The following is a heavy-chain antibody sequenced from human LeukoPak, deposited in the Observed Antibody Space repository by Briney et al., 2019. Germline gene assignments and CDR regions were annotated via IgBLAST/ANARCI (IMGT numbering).Heavy chain of an antibody. CDR1: SVSISSYY. D-gene: IGHD1-14*01. J-gene: IGHJ6*03. V-gene: IGHV4-4*07. CDR3: ARDYSAAAGYYYYYMDV. Sequence: TSETLSFTSTVSSVSISSYYWSWIRHPAGQELEWIRRIYTSGSNNYDPSIKSRVTMSVDTSKNQCSLKLSSVTAADTAVYYCARDYSAAAGYYYYYMDVWGKGTTVTVSS. CDR2: IYTSGSN.